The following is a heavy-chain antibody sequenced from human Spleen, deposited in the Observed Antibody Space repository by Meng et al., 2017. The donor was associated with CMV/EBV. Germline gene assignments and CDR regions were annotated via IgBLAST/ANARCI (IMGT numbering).Heavy chain of an antibody. V-gene: IGHV3-7*01. D-gene: IGHD2-2*01. J-gene: IGHJ4*02. CDR1: GFTFSSHW. CDR2: INQDGSQK. Sequence: GESLKISCAASGFTFSSHWMTWVRQAPGKGLEWVANINQDGSQKNYVDSVKGRFTISRDNSKSTLYLRMNSLRAEDTAVYYCAKVRSGDYQLLPTDYWGQGTLVTVSS. CDR3: AKVRSGDYQLLPTDY.